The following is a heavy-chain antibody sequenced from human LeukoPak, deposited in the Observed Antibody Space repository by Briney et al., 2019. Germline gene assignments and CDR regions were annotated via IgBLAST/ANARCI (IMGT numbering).Heavy chain of an antibody. CDR2: ISYIGTT. CDR1: GDSFSSHY. D-gene: IGHD4-17*01. CDR3: ARDLVTVTKGFDI. J-gene: IGHJ3*02. V-gene: IGHV4-59*11. Sequence: SETLSLTCAVSGDSFSSHYWTWTRQPPGRGLEWIGYISYIGTTNYNPSLKSRVTISIDTSKNQFSLKLSSVTTADTAVYYCARDLVTVTKGFDIWGLGTMVSVSS.